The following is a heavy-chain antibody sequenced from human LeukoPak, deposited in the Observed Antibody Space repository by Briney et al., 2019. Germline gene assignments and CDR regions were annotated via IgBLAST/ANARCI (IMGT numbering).Heavy chain of an antibody. CDR2: INPAGDT. Sequence: GGSLRLSCAASGFTLSTYDMHWVRQATGKGLEWVSGINPAGDTYYPGSVKGRFTISRNNSKNTLYLQMNSLRAEDTAVYYCARAGYSSSWYSSWGQGTTVTVSS. J-gene: IGHJ6*02. CDR1: GFTLSTYD. D-gene: IGHD6-13*01. V-gene: IGHV3-13*04. CDR3: ARAGYSSSWYSS.